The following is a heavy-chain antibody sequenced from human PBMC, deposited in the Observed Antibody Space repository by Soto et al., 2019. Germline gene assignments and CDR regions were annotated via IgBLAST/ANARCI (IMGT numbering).Heavy chain of an antibody. Sequence: ASVKVSCKASGYTFTSYDINWVRQATGQGLEWMGWMNPNSGNTGYAQKFQGRVTMTRNTSISTAYMELSSLRSEDTAVYYCARRSSYYYSYGMDVWGQWTTVTVSS. CDR2: MNPNSGNT. CDR1: GYTFTSYD. J-gene: IGHJ6*02. D-gene: IGHD6-6*01. CDR3: ARRSSYYYSYGMDV. V-gene: IGHV1-8*01.